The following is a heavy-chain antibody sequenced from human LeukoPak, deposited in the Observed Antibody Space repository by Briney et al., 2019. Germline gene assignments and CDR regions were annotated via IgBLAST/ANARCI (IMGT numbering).Heavy chain of an antibody. D-gene: IGHD5/OR15-5a*01. V-gene: IGHV3-74*01. CDR3: ARGRIYADV. CDR1: GFSFSSYW. CDR2: VSADGSST. J-gene: IGHJ6*04. Sequence: PGGSLRLSCATSGFSFSSYWMHWVRQAPGKGLAWVSRVSADGSSTAYADSVRGRFTISRDNAKNTLYLQMSSLRAEDTAVYYCARGRIYADVWGKGTTVTISS.